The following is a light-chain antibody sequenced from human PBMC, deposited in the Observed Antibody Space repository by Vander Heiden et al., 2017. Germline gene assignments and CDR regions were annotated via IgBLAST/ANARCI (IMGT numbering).Light chain of an antibody. CDR3: QQLNSYLVT. CDR1: QGISSY. V-gene: IGKV1-9*01. J-gene: IGKJ2*01. CDR2: AAS. Sequence: DIQLTQSPSFLSASVGDRVTITCRASQGISSYLAWYQQKPGKAPKLLIYAASTLQSGVPSRCSGSGSGTEFTLTISSLQPEDFATYYCQQLNSYLVTFGQGTKLEIK.